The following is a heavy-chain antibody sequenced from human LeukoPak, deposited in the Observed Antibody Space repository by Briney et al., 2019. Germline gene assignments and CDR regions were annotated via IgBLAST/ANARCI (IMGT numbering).Heavy chain of an antibody. D-gene: IGHD3-22*01. CDR1: GYTFTSYG. J-gene: IGHJ4*02. CDR2: ISAYNGNT. CDR3: ARGGDYYDSSGYYQTCPLDY. Sequence: GASVKVSSKASGYTFTSYGISWVRQAPGQGREWMGWISAYNGNTNYAPKLPGRVTMTTDTSTSTAYMELRSLRSDDTAVYYCARGGDYYDSSGYYQTCPLDYWGQGTLVTVSS. V-gene: IGHV1-18*01.